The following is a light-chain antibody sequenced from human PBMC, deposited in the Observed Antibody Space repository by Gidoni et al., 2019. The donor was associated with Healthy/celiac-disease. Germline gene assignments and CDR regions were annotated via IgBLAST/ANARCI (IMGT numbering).Light chain of an antibody. CDR3: QQSYSTPPT. CDR2: AAS. J-gene: IGKJ1*01. V-gene: IGKV1-39*01. CDR1: QSISSY. Sequence: DIPLTQFPSSLSASVGDRVTITCRASQSISSYLNWYQQKPGKAPKLLIYAASSLQSGVPSRFSGSGSGTDFTLTISSLQPEDFATYYCQQSYSTPPTFGQGTKVEIK.